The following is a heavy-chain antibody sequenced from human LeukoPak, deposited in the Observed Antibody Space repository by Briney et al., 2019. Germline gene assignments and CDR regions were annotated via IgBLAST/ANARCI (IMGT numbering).Heavy chain of an antibody. J-gene: IGHJ4*02. Sequence: SETLSLTCTVSGGSISSYYWSWIRQPAGKGLEWIGRIYTSGSTNYNPSLKSRVTMSVDTSKNQFSLKLSSVTAADTAVYYCARGRKSYDSSGPDYWGQGTLVTVSS. CDR3: ARGRKSYDSSGPDY. V-gene: IGHV4-4*07. CDR2: IYTSGST. CDR1: GGSISSYY. D-gene: IGHD3-22*01.